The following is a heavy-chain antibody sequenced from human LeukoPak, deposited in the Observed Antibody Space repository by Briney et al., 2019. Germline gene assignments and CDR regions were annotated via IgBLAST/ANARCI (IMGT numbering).Heavy chain of an antibody. CDR3: ARDPNTAMVSGAFDI. Sequence: SETLSLTCTVSGGSISSGDYYWSWILQPPGKGLEWIGYIYYSGSTYYNPSLKSRVTISVDTSKNQFSLKLSSVTAADTAVYYCARDPNTAMVSGAFDIWGQGTMVTVSS. J-gene: IGHJ3*02. CDR1: GGSISSGDYY. V-gene: IGHV4-30-4*01. D-gene: IGHD5-18*01. CDR2: IYYSGST.